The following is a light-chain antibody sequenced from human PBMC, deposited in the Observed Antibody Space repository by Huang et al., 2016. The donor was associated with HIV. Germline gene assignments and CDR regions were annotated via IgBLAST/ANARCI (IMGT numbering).Light chain of an antibody. Sequence: EIVLTQSPGSLSLSPGERATLSCRASQSVSAYDLAWYQQKPGQAPKLLIHATSTRASGSPDRFSGSVSGTAFTLTISRLEPDDSAIYFCHQYGSPPWTFGQGTRVEIK. CDR3: HQYGSPPWT. CDR1: QSVSAYD. J-gene: IGKJ1*01. CDR2: ATS. V-gene: IGKV3-20*01.